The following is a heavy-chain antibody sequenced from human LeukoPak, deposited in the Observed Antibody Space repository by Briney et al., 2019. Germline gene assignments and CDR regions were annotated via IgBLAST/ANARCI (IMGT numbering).Heavy chain of an antibody. CDR1: GFTFSSYA. Sequence: GGSLRLSCAASGFTFSSYAMSWVRHAPGKGLEWVSAISGSGGSTYYADSVKGRFTISRDNSKNTLYLQMNSLRAEDTAVYYCAKENYGDFGPYYFDYWGQGTLVTVSS. CDR2: ISGSGGST. V-gene: IGHV3-23*01. D-gene: IGHD4-17*01. J-gene: IGHJ4*02. CDR3: AKENYGDFGPYYFDY.